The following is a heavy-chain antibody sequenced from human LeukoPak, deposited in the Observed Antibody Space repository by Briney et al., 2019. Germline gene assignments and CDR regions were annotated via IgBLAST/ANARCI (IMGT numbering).Heavy chain of an antibody. J-gene: IGHJ4*02. D-gene: IGHD3-10*01. CDR3: AREHMVRGAIDR. Sequence: PSETLSLTCTVSGGSISNYYWSWIRQPAGKRLEWLGRIYSRGSTNHNPSLESRVTVSVDTSKNQFSLKLSSVTAADTAVYYCAREHMVRGAIDRWGQGALVTVSS. CDR2: IYSRGST. CDR1: GGSISNYY. V-gene: IGHV4-4*07.